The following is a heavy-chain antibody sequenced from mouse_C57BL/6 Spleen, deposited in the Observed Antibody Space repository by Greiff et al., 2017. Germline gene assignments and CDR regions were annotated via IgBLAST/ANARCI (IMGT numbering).Heavy chain of an antibody. Sequence: EVKVVESGGGLVKPGGSLKLSCAASGFTFSDYGMHWVRQAPEKGLEWVAYISSGSSTIYYADPVKGRFTISRDNAKNTLFLQMTSLRSEDTAMYYCARIYYGNLWFAYWGQGTLVTVSA. J-gene: IGHJ3*01. CDR2: ISSGSSTI. D-gene: IGHD2-1*01. CDR3: ARIYYGNLWFAY. CDR1: GFTFSDYG. V-gene: IGHV5-17*01.